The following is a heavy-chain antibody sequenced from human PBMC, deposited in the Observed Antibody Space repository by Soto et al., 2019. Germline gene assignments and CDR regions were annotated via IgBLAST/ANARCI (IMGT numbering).Heavy chain of an antibody. D-gene: IGHD3-16*01. CDR2: IKTDGTVT. CDR1: GFTFSSYG. CDR3: AKDLSWGQCDY. Sequence: PGGSLRLSCAASGFTFSSYGMHWVRQDAGKGLLWVSSIKTDGTVTQYADSVKGRFTVSRDNAKNTLYLQINSLRAEDTAVYYCAKDLSWGQCDYWGQGALVTVSS. V-gene: IGHV3-74*03. J-gene: IGHJ4*02.